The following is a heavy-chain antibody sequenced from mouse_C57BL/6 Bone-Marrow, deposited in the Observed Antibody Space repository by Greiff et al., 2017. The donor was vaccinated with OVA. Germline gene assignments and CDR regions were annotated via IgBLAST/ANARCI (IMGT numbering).Heavy chain of an antibody. CDR1: GYTFTDYY. Sequence: EVQLQQSGPELVKPGASVKLSCTASGYTFTDYYMNWVKQSPGKSLEWIGDINPHNGGTSYNQKFKGKATLTVDKSYRTAYMELRSLPSEASAGYYCGLANSRDYWGQGTSVTVSS. J-gene: IGHJ4*01. V-gene: IGHV1-26*01. CDR2: INPHNGGT. CDR3: GLANSRDY. D-gene: IGHD1-1*01.